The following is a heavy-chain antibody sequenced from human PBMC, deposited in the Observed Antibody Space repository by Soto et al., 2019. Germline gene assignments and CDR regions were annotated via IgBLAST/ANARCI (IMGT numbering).Heavy chain of an antibody. J-gene: IGHJ4*02. CDR1: GGSFSGYY. CDR3: ARGAYDFWSGYYTGYGY. D-gene: IGHD3-3*01. Sequence: PSETLSLXCAVYGGSFSGYYWSWIRQPPGKGLEWIGEINHSGSTNYNPSLKSRVTISVDTSKNQFSLKLSSVTAADTAVYYCARGAYDFWSGYYTGYGYWGQGTLVTVSS. V-gene: IGHV4-34*01. CDR2: INHSGST.